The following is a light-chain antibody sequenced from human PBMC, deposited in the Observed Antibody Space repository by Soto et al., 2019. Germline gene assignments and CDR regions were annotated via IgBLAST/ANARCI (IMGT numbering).Light chain of an antibody. V-gene: IGKV1-39*01. Sequence: DIQLTQSPSSLSESVGDRVTIACRASQSIRDFLNWYLQNPGRAPNHLIYQASTLHSGVPSRFSASGSGTDFTLTISSLQPDDFATYYCQQSYSGSWTFGQGTKVEI. J-gene: IGKJ1*01. CDR1: QSIRDF. CDR2: QAS. CDR3: QQSYSGSWT.